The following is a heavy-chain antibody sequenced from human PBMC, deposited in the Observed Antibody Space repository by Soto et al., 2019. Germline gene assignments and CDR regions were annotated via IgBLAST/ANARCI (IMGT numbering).Heavy chain of an antibody. D-gene: IGHD3-10*01. CDR2: IYYSGST. Sequence: SETLSLTCTVSGGSVTSYYWSCIRQPPGKPLEWIGTIYYSGSTTYNPSLKSRVTISVDTSKNQFSLKLGSVTAADTAVYFCARAIYGSGVPDVWGQGTRVTVSS. CDR1: GGSVTSYY. V-gene: IGHV4-59*02. CDR3: ARAIYGSGVPDV. J-gene: IGHJ6*02.